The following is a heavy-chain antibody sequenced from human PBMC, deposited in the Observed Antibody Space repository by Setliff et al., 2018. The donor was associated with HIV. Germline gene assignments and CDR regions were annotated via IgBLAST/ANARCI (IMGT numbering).Heavy chain of an antibody. V-gene: IGHV4-61*02. CDR2: IYPSGST. CDR3: ASEAWTSYRSSSGYYYYYMDV. CDR1: GGSMSSGSYY. J-gene: IGHJ6*03. D-gene: IGHD6-6*01. Sequence: SETLSLTCTVSGGSMSSGSYYWSWIRQPAGKGLEWIGRIYPSGSTSYNPSLKSRVTMSVDTSKNQFSLKLSSVTAADTAVYYCASEAWTSYRSSSGYYYYYMDVWGKGTTVTVSS.